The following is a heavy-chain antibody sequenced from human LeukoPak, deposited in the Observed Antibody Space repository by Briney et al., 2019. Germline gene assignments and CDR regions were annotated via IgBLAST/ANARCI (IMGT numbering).Heavy chain of an antibody. J-gene: IGHJ5*02. CDR1: GFTFSSYI. Sequence: PGGSLTLSCAASGFTFSSYILNWVRQARGKGLEGVASISSSRSYIFYADSVRGRFTISRDNAKNSLYLQKKRLRGEDTALYYCARFGGWFGETGRPWGQGTLVTVSS. V-gene: IGHV3-21*01. CDR2: ISSSRSYI. CDR3: ARFGGWFGETGRP. D-gene: IGHD3-10*01.